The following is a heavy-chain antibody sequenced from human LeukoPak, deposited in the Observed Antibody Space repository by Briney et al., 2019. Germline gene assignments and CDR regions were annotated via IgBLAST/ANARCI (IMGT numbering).Heavy chain of an antibody. CDR2: INPSGGST. V-gene: IGHV1-46*01. J-gene: IGHJ3*02. CDR3: ARVFPERGDAFDI. CDR1: GHTFTSYY. D-gene: IGHD3-10*01. Sequence: ASVKVSCKASGHTFTSYYMHWVRQAPGQGLEWMGIINPSGGSTSYAQKLQGRVTMTTDTSTSTAYMELRSLRSDDTAVYYCARVFPERGDAFDIWGQGTMVTVSS.